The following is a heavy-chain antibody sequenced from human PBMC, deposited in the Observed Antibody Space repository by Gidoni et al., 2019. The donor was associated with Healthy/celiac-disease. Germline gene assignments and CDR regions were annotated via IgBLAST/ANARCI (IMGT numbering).Heavy chain of an antibody. CDR3: ARKSDLYWEPDFDY. V-gene: IGHV3-11*05. D-gene: IGHD1-26*01. CDR2: ISSSSSYT. CDR1: GFTFRDYY. Sequence: QVQLVEFGGGLVKPGGSLRRSCSAAGFTFRDYYLSWIRQAPGKGLEWVSYISSSSSYTNYADSVKGRFTISRDNAKNSLYLQMNSLRAEDTAVYYCARKSDLYWEPDFDYWGQGTLVTVSS. J-gene: IGHJ4*02.